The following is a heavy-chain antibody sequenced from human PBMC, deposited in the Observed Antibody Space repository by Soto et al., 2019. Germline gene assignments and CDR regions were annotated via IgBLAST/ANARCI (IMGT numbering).Heavy chain of an antibody. Sequence: PSETLSLACAVYGGPVNVYYWNWIRQPPGKGLEWIGEINHTGGTHSNTSLKSRVTMSVDTSKDQFSLRLSSVTAADTAIYYCATRITVFGLLIPPFDPWGQGTQVTVSS. V-gene: IGHV4-34*01. CDR1: GGPVNVYY. J-gene: IGHJ5*02. CDR2: INHTGGT. CDR3: ATRITVFGLLIPPFDP. D-gene: IGHD3-3*01.